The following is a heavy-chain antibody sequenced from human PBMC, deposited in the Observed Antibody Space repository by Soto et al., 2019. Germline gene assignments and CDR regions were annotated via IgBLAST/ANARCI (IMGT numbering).Heavy chain of an antibody. CDR3: AREGYCSGGSCYSRTLDY. V-gene: IGHV4-34*01. Sequence: LSLTCAVYGGSFSGYYWSWIRQPPGKGLEWIGEINHSGSTNYNPSLKSRVTISVDTSKNQFSLKLSSVTAADTAVYYCAREGYCSGGSCYSRTLDYWGQGTLVTVSS. CDR1: GGSFSGYY. D-gene: IGHD2-15*01. CDR2: INHSGST. J-gene: IGHJ4*02.